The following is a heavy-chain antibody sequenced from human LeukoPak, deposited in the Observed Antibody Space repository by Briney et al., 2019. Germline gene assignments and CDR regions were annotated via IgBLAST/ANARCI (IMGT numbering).Heavy chain of an antibody. CDR3: ARVGRGYYYGSGSTD. D-gene: IGHD3-10*01. J-gene: IGHJ4*02. V-gene: IGHV1-69*04. Sequence: SVKVSCKASGGTFSSYAISWVRQAPGQGLAWMGRIIPILGIANYAQKFQGRVTITADKSTSTAYMELSSLRSEDTAVYYCARVGRGYYYGSGSTDWGQGTLVTVSS. CDR2: IIPILGIA. CDR1: GGTFSSYA.